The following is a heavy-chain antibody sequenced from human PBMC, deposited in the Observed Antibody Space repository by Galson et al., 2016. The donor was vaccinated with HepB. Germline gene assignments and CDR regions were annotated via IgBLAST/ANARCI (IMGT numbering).Heavy chain of an antibody. Sequence: SLRLSCAASGFTFSSYGMNWIRQAPGKGLEWVSYISRGSGTIYYADSVRGRFTVSRDNARNPLYLQMNSLRDEDTAVYYCATSDSGGDTFVDVCGQGTTVIVTS. CDR1: GFTFSSYG. J-gene: IGHJ6*02. V-gene: IGHV3-48*02. CDR2: ISRGSGTI. D-gene: IGHD4-23*01. CDR3: ATSDSGGDTFVDV.